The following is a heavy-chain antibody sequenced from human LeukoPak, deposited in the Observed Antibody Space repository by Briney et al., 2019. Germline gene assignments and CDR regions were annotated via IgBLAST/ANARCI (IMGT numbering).Heavy chain of an antibody. D-gene: IGHD6-19*01. CDR2: ISWNSGSI. V-gene: IGHV3-9*01. Sequence: GGSLRLSCVASGFTFDDYAMHWVRQAPGKGLEWVSGISWNSGSIGYADSVKGRFTISRDNAKNSLYLQMNSLRAEDTALYYCAKDRYSSGWYADYWGQGTLVTVSS. CDR1: GFTFDDYA. J-gene: IGHJ4*02. CDR3: AKDRYSSGWYADY.